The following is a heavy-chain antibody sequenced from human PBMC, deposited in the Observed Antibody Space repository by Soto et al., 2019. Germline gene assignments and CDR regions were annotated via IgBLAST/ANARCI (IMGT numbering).Heavy chain of an antibody. CDR2: MNPDSGKT. Sequence: QVQLLQSGAEVKXPGXSVKVSCKASGYTFSSYEINWVRQATGQGLEYLGWMNPDSGKTAYVQKFQGRVTMTWDTSITTAYMELSSLRSDDTAVYFCARGIKYGAYSRWFDPWGQGTLVTVSS. CDR1: GYTFSSYE. CDR3: ARGIKYGAYSRWFDP. V-gene: IGHV1-8*01. J-gene: IGHJ5*02. D-gene: IGHD4-17*01.